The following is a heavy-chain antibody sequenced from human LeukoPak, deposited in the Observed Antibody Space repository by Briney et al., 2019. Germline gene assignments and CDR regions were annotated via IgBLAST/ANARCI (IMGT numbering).Heavy chain of an antibody. CDR2: ISPYNGNT. J-gene: IGHJ4*02. Sequence: GASVKVSCKASGYTFTRYGMSWVRQAPGQGLEWMGWISPYNGNTHYAQNLQGRVTMTTDTSTNTAYMELRSLRSDDTAVYYCAREAYDILTGYRHYFDYWGQGTLVTVSS. D-gene: IGHD3-9*01. V-gene: IGHV1-18*01. CDR3: AREAYDILTGYRHYFDY. CDR1: GYTFTRYG.